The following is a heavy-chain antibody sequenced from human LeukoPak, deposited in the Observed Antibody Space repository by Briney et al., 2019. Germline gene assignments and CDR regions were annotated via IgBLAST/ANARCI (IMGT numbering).Heavy chain of an antibody. D-gene: IGHD6-13*01. Sequence: ASVKVSCKASGYTFTGYYMHWVRQAPGQGLEWMGWISAYNGNTNYAQKLQGRVTMTTDTSTSTAYMELRSLRSDDTAVYYCARGGSIAAAGTIDYWGQGTLVTVPS. CDR1: GYTFTGYY. CDR3: ARGGSIAAAGTIDY. CDR2: ISAYNGNT. V-gene: IGHV1-18*04. J-gene: IGHJ4*02.